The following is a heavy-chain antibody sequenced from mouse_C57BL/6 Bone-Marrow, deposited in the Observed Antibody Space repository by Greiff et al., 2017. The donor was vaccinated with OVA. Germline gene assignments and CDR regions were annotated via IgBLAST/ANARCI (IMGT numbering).Heavy chain of an antibody. CDR3: ARGDWDYFDY. CDR2: IYPGSGNT. D-gene: IGHD4-1*01. V-gene: IGHV1-84*01. J-gene: IGHJ2*01. Sequence: QVQLQQSGPELVKPGASVKISCKASGYTFTDYYINWVKQRPGQGLVWIGWIYPGSGNTKYNEKFKGKATLTVDTSSSTAYMQLSSLTSEDSAVYFCARGDWDYFDYWGQGTTLTVSS. CDR1: GYTFTDYY.